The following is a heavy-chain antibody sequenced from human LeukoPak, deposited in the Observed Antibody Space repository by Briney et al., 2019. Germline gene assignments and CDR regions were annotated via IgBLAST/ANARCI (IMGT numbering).Heavy chain of an antibody. J-gene: IGHJ1*01. V-gene: IGHV3-30*02. Sequence: PGGSLRLSCAASGFTFSSYGMHWVRQAPGKGLEWVAFIRYDGSNKYYADSAKGRFTISRDNSKNTLYLQMNSLRAEDTAVYYCAKDRSSGYHEYFQHWGQGTLVTVSS. CDR1: GFTFSSYG. CDR2: IRYDGSNK. D-gene: IGHD3-22*01. CDR3: AKDRSSGYHEYFQH.